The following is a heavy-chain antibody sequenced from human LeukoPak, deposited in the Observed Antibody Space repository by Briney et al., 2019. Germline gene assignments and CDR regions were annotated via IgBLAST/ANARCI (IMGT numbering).Heavy chain of an antibody. D-gene: IGHD6-19*01. J-gene: IGHJ3*02. CDR3: ARYPLAVGPAFDI. CDR2: IYRGGST. V-gene: IGHV3-53*01. Sequence: AGGSLRLSCAASGFTVSSNYMSWVRQAPGKGLEWVSSIYRGGSTDYADSVKGRFTISRDNSKNTLYLQMNSLRAEDTAVYYCARYPLAVGPAFDIWGQGTMVTVSS. CDR1: GFTVSSNY.